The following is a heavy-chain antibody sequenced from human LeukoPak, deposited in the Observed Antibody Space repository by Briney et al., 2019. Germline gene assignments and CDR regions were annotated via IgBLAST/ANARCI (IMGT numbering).Heavy chain of an antibody. CDR1: GVSVSSDY. CDR3: ARDIPPLGRFDP. Sequence: SETLSLTCSVSGVSVSSDYWSWIRQPAGQGLEWIGRFYTGGRSSYNPSVKSRVTISVDTSKNQFSLTLTSVTVAGTGVYFCARDIPPLGRFDPWGQGTLVTVSS. D-gene: IGHD2-21*01. J-gene: IGHJ5*02. CDR2: FYTGGRS. V-gene: IGHV4-4*07.